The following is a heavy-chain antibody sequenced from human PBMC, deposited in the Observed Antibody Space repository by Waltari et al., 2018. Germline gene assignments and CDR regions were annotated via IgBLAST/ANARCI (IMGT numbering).Heavy chain of an antibody. CDR3: GRSMYV. CDR1: GFIISSYW. Sequence: EEQLVESGGNLVQPGGSLRLSCAASGFIISSYWMYGVRQAPGKGLVWVSRISNDGSVTGYADSVKGRFTISRDNAKNTLYLQMNSLRPEDTAVYYCGRSMYVWGHGTTVTVSS. V-gene: IGHV3-74*01. J-gene: IGHJ6*02. CDR2: ISNDGSVT.